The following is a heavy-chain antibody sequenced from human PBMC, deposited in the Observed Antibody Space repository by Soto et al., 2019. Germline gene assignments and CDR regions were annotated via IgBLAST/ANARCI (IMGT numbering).Heavy chain of an antibody. CDR2: IYSSGST. CDR1: GGSISIYY. CDR3: ARWGDYGGNSKYYFDY. J-gene: IGHJ4*02. Sequence: SETLSLTCTVSGGSISIYYWSWMRHPAGKGLEWIGRIYSSGSTNYNPSLKSRVTMSLDTSKNQLSLKLNSVTAADTAVYYCARWGDYGGNSKYYFDYWGQGTLVTVSS. D-gene: IGHD4-17*01. V-gene: IGHV4-4*07.